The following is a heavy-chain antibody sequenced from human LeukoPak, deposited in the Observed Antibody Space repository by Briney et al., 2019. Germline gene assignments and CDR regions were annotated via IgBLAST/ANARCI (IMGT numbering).Heavy chain of an antibody. D-gene: IGHD3-22*01. CDR1: GYTFTSYG. J-gene: IGHJ4*02. CDR2: ISAYNGNT. CDR3: ARLAGSSGYYFPGGY. V-gene: IGHV1-18*01. Sequence: GASVKVSCKASGYTFTSYGISWVRQAPGQGLEWMGWISAYNGNTNYAQKLQGRVTMTTDTSTSTAYMELRSLRSDDTAVYYCARLAGSSGYYFPGGYWGQGTLVTVSS.